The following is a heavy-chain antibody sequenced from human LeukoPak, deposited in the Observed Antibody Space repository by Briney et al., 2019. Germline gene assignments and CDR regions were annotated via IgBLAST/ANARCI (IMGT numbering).Heavy chain of an antibody. Sequence: SETLSLTCAVYGGSFSGYYRSWIRQPPGKGLEWIGEINHSGSTNYNPSLKSRVTISVDTSKNQFSLKLSSVTAADTAVYYCARVSGYDWESFYDYWGQGTLVTVSS. D-gene: IGHD5-12*01. CDR2: INHSGST. J-gene: IGHJ4*02. CDR3: ARVSGYDWESFYDY. CDR1: GGSFSGYY. V-gene: IGHV4-34*01.